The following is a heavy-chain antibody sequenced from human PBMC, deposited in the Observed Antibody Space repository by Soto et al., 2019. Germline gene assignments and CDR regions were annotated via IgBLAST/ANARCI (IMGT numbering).Heavy chain of an antibody. D-gene: IGHD4-17*01. CDR3: AHCYGDYYYYYYGMDV. J-gene: IGHJ6*02. Sequence: QITLKESGPTLVKPTQTLTLTCTFSGFSLSTSGVGVGWIRQPPGKALEWLALIYWDDDKRYSPSLKSRLTIPQDTSKNQVVLTMTNMDPVDTATYYCAHCYGDYYYYYYGMDVWGQGTTVTVSS. CDR1: GFSLSTSGVG. CDR2: IYWDDDK. V-gene: IGHV2-5*02.